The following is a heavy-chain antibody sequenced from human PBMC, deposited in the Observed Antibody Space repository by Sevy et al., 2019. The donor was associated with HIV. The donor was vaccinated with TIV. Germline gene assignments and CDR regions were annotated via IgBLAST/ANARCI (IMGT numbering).Heavy chain of an antibody. CDR1: GFTFSSYA. CDR3: AKVDYYDSSGCYDY. CDR2: ISGSGGST. V-gene: IGHV3-23*01. D-gene: IGHD3-22*01. J-gene: IGHJ4*02. Sequence: GGSLRLSCAASGFTFSSYAMSWVRQAPGKGLEWVSAISGSGGSTYYADSVKGRFTTSRDNSNNTLYLQMNSLRAEDSAVCYCAKVDYYDSSGCYDYWGQGTLVTVSS.